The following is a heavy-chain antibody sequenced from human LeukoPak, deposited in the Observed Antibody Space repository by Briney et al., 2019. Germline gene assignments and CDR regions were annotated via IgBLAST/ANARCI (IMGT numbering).Heavy chain of an antibody. Sequence: GGSLRLSCTASGFTFGDYAMSWVRQAPGKGLEWVGFIRGKAYGGTTEYAASVKGRFTISRDDSKSIAYLQMNSLKTEDTAVYYCTRDLDSSGFCDYWGQGTLVTVSS. D-gene: IGHD3-22*01. J-gene: IGHJ4*02. V-gene: IGHV3-49*04. CDR1: GFTFGDYA. CDR3: TRDLDSSGFCDY. CDR2: IRGKAYGGTT.